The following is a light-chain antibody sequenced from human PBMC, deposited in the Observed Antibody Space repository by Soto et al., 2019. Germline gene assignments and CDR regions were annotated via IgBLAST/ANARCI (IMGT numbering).Light chain of an antibody. Sequence: EIVLTQSPATLSLSPGERATLSCRASQSVSSYLAWYQQKLGQAPRLLIYDESHRATGIPHGFSGSGSGPDFTLTIISLEPEDCAVYYCHQRSSWPLPFGQGTRLEIK. CDR3: HQRSSWPLP. J-gene: IGKJ5*01. V-gene: IGKV3-11*01. CDR1: QSVSSY. CDR2: DES.